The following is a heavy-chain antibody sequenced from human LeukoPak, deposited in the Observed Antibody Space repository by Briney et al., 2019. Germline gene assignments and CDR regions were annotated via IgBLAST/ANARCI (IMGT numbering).Heavy chain of an antibody. V-gene: IGHV3-7*01. D-gene: IGHD3-16*02. J-gene: IGHJ3*02. CDR2: IKKDGSEK. CDR3: ARELYGAFDI. Sequence: GGSXXLSXAXXGFTFSSYXMSWVRQAPGKGLEWVANIKKDGSEKYYVDSVKGRFNISRDKAKNSMYLQMNSLRAEDTAVYYCARELYGAFDIWGQGTMVTVSS. CDR1: GFTFSSYX.